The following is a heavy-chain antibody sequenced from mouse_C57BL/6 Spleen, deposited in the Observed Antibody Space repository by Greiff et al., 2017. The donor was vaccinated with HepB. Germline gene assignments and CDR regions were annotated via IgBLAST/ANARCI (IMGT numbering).Heavy chain of an antibody. V-gene: IGHV5-9-1*02. Sequence: EVMLVESGEGLVKPGGSLKLSCAASGFTFSSYAMSWVRQTPEKRLEWVAYISSGGDYIYYADTVKGRFTISRDNARNTLYLQMSSLKSEDTAMYYCTRDWGLRRGFAYWGQGTLVTVSA. CDR1: GFTFSSYA. CDR3: TRDWGLRRGFAY. CDR2: ISSGGDYI. J-gene: IGHJ3*01. D-gene: IGHD2-4*01.